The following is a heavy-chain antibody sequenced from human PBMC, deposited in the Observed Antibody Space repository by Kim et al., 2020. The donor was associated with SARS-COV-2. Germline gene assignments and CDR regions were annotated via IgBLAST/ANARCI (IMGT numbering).Heavy chain of an antibody. V-gene: IGHV2-70*11. CDR1: GFSLTTRGMC. CDR3: ARTHNAGGGTTVTASKAYWFEP. Sequence: SGPTLVNPTQTLTLTCSFSGFSLTTRGMCVSWIRQPPGKALEWLARIDWDNDKYYRKSLKTRLTISKDTSKNQVVLTMTNVDPVDTATYYCARTHNAGGGTTVTASKAYWFEPWGQGTLVTVSS. D-gene: IGHD4-17*01. CDR2: IDWDNDK. J-gene: IGHJ5*02.